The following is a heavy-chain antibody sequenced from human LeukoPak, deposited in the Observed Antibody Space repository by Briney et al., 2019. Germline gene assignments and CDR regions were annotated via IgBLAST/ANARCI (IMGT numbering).Heavy chain of an antibody. CDR2: INPNSGGT. CDR3: ARAPPGVITGYHFDF. CDR1: GYTFTGYY. D-gene: IGHD3-9*01. Sequence: ASVKVSCKASGYTFTGYYMHWVRQAPGQGLEWMGWINPNSGGTNYAQKFQGRVTMTRDTSISTAYMELSRLRSDDTAVYYCARAPPGVITGYHFDFWGQGTLVTVSS. V-gene: IGHV1-2*02. J-gene: IGHJ4*02.